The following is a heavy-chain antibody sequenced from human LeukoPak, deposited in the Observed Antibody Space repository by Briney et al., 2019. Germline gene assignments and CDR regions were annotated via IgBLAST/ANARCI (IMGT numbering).Heavy chain of an antibody. Sequence: GGSLRLSCAASGFTFSSYAMHWVRQAPGKGLEWVAVISYDGSNKYYADSVKGRFTISRDNARNTLYLQMSSLRAEDTAVYYCAKLVVPPLLEGMDVWGQGTTVTVSS. CDR2: ISYDGSNK. CDR3: AKLVVPPLLEGMDV. CDR1: GFTFSSYA. J-gene: IGHJ6*02. D-gene: IGHD2-2*01. V-gene: IGHV3-30*04.